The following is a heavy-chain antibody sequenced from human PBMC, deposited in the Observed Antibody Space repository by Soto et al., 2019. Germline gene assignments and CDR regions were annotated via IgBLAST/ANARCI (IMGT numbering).Heavy chain of an antibody. CDR1: GYTFTSYY. CDR2: INPIGGSA. Sequence: ASVKVSCKASGYTFTSYYMHWVRQAPGQGLEWMGIINPIGGSASYAQKFQGRVTMTADKSTSTAYMELSSLRSDDSAVYYCARARSGNFDYWGQGTLVTVSS. CDR3: ARARSGNFDY. V-gene: IGHV1-46*01. J-gene: IGHJ4*02. D-gene: IGHD3-3*01.